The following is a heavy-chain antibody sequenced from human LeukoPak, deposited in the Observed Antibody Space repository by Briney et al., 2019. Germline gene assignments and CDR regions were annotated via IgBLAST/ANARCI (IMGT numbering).Heavy chain of an antibody. CDR2: IYYSGST. V-gene: IGHV4-59*08. Sequence: SETLSLTCTVSGGSISSYYWSWIRQPPGKGLEWIGYIYYSGSTNYNPSLKSRVTISVDTSKNQFSLKLSSVTAADTAVYYCARLGGGYDSSGFDYWGQGTLATVSS. D-gene: IGHD3-22*01. CDR3: ARLGGGYDSSGFDY. CDR1: GGSISSYY. J-gene: IGHJ4*02.